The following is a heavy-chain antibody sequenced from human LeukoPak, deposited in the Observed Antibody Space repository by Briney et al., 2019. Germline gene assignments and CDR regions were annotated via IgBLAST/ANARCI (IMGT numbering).Heavy chain of an antibody. J-gene: IGHJ5*02. CDR2: IYSGGST. D-gene: IGHD3-10*01. CDR1: GFTVSSNY. V-gene: IGHV3-66*01. CDR3: ARDYYGSGSYHWFDP. Sequence: PGGSLRLSCAASGFTVSSNYMSWVRQAPGKGLEWVSVIYSGGSTYYADSVKGRFTISRDNSKNTLYLQMNSLRAEDTAVYYCARDYYGSGSYHWFDPWGQGTLVTVSS.